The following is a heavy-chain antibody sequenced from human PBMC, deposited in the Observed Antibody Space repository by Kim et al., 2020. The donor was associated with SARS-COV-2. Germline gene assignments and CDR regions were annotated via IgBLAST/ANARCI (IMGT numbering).Heavy chain of an antibody. CDR3: ARTRIQLWFPPDY. Sequence: SETLSLTCNVSGGSISSSSYYWGWIRQPPGKGLEWIGSIYYSGSTYYNPSLKSRVTISVDTSKNQFSLKLSSVTAADTAVYYCARTRIQLWFPPDYWGQGTLVTVSS. J-gene: IGHJ4*02. D-gene: IGHD5-18*01. CDR2: IYYSGST. CDR1: GGSISSSSYY. V-gene: IGHV4-39*01.